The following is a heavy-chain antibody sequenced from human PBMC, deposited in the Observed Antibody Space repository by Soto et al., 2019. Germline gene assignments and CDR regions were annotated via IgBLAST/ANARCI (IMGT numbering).Heavy chain of an antibody. J-gene: IGHJ6*02. D-gene: IGHD3-3*01. V-gene: IGHV3-30-3*01. Sequence: QVQLVESGGGVVQPGRSLRLSCAASGFTFTSYAMHWVRKAAGKGLEWVAVISNDGSNYYYADSVRGRFTISRDNTKNTLFLQMSSLRGEDSGVYYCSRATTVAIFDYGIDVWGQRPTVTVSS. CDR1: GFTFTSYA. CDR2: ISNDGSNY. CDR3: SRATTVAIFDYGIDV.